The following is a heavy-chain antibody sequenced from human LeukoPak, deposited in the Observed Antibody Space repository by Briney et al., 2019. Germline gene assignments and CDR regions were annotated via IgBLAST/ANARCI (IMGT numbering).Heavy chain of an antibody. CDR1: GFTFSSYG. Sequence: GGTLRLSCAASGFTFSSYGMSWVRQAPGKGLEWVSAISGSGGSTYYADSVKGRFTISRDNSKNTLYLQMNSLRAEDTAVYYCAKSYSYGSGFFDYWGQGTLVTVSS. J-gene: IGHJ4*02. D-gene: IGHD5-18*01. CDR3: AKSYSYGSGFFDY. V-gene: IGHV3-23*01. CDR2: ISGSGGST.